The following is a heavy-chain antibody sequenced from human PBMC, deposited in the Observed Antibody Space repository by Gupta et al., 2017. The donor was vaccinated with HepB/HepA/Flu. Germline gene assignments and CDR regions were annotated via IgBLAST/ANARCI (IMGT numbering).Heavy chain of an antibody. D-gene: IGHD6-13*01. CDR2: INQVGSET. J-gene: IGHJ6*03. CDR3: ARGKHSSSWLFYHQYYYMDV. Sequence: EVQLVESGGGLVQPGGSLRLSCAASGFTFSSYWMSWVRQAPGKGLEWVANINQVGSETYFVDSVKGRFTISRDNAKNSLYLQMNSLRVEDTAAYYCARGKHSSSWLFYHQYYYMDVWGKGTTVTVSS. V-gene: IGHV3-7*01. CDR1: GFTFSSYW.